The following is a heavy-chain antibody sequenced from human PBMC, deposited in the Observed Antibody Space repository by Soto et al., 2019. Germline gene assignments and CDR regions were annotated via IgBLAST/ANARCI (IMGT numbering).Heavy chain of an antibody. CDR3: ARRDSGTYGRHWFDP. J-gene: IGHJ5*02. CDR2: INHSGSS. Sequence: QVQLQQWGAGLLKPSETLSLTCAVYGESFSGYYWSWVRQPPGKGLEWIGEINHSGSSNYNSSLKSRVTISVDTSKNQFSLKLNSVTAADTAVFFCARRDSGTYGRHWFDPWGQGTLVTVSS. D-gene: IGHD3-10*01. V-gene: IGHV4-34*01. CDR1: GESFSGYY.